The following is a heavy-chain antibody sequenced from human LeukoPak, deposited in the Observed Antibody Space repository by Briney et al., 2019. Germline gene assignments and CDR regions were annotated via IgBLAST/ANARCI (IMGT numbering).Heavy chain of an antibody. CDR2: ISYDGSNK. CDR1: GFTFSSYG. D-gene: IGHD5-12*01. J-gene: IGHJ4*02. Sequence: GGSLRLSCAASGFTFSSYGMHWVRQAPGKGLEWVAVISYDGSNKYYADSVKGRFTISRDNSKNTLYLQMNSLRAEDTAVYYCARGPLSGYKDYWGQGILVAVPS. CDR3: ARGPLSGYKDY. V-gene: IGHV3-30*03.